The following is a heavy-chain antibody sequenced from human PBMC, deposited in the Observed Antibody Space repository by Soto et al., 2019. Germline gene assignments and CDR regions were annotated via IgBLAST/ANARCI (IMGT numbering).Heavy chain of an antibody. CDR3: ARDGNYNYGMDV. Sequence: ASVTVSCKASGYTFTGYYMHWVRQAPGQGLEWMGWINPNSGGTNYAQKFQGWVTMTRDTSISTAYMELSRLRSDDTAVYYCARDGNYNYGMDVWGQGTTVTVSS. CDR1: GYTFTGYY. CDR2: INPNSGGT. J-gene: IGHJ6*02. V-gene: IGHV1-2*04.